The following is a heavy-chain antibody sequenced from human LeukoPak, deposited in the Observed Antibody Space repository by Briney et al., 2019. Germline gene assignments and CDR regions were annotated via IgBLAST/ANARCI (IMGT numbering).Heavy chain of an antibody. CDR3: AGGGQYCSGGSCYSRYYYYYMDV. Sequence: GGSLRLSCAASGFTFNTYTMYWVRQAPGKGLEWVSGISNSGGSTYYADSVKGRFTISRDNSKNTLYLQMNSLRAEDTAVYYCAGGGQYCSGGSCYSRYYYYYMDVWGKGTTVTVSS. CDR1: GFTFNTYT. D-gene: IGHD2-15*01. V-gene: IGHV3-23*01. CDR2: ISNSGGST. J-gene: IGHJ6*03.